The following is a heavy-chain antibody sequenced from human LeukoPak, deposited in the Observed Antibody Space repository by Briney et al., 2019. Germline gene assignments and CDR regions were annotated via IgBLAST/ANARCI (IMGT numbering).Heavy chain of an antibody. D-gene: IGHD6-13*01. CDR1: GFSFSDYY. Sequence: GGSLRLSCAASGFSFSDYYMSWIRQAPGKGLEWVSYISNSSSYTNYADSVKGRFTISRDNAKNSLYLQMNSLRAEDTAVYYCASLKSSDVKQQLVYSSWFDPWGQGTLVTVSS. J-gene: IGHJ5*02. CDR2: ISNSSSYT. V-gene: IGHV3-11*03. CDR3: ASLKSSDVKQQLVYSSWFDP.